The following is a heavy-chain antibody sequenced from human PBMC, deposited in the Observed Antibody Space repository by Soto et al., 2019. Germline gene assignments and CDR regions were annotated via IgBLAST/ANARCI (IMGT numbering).Heavy chain of an antibody. CDR2: SDHSGST. Sequence: QVQLQQWGAGLLKHSETLSLTCAVNGGSFSAYYWTWIRQPPGRGLEWLGESDHSGSTNYNPSLESRVTIAIDTAKNRFSLHVTSVTAADTAVYYCVRGLRYSGMDVWGQGTTVTVS. V-gene: IGHV4-34*01. D-gene: IGHD2-15*01. J-gene: IGHJ6*02. CDR1: GGSFSAYY. CDR3: VRGLRYSGMDV.